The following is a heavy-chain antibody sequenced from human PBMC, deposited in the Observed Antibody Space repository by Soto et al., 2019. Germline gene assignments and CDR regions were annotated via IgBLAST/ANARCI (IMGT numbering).Heavy chain of an antibody. J-gene: IGHJ4*02. V-gene: IGHV1-2*02. CDR2: INPNSGGT. Sequence: ASVKVSCKASGYTFTVYYMHWVRQAPGQGLEWMGWINPNSGGTNYAQKFQGRVTMTRDTSISTAYMELSRLRSDDTAVYYCARDRRIQLWLFDYWGQGTLVTVSS. CDR1: GYTFTVYY. D-gene: IGHD5-18*01. CDR3: ARDRRIQLWLFDY.